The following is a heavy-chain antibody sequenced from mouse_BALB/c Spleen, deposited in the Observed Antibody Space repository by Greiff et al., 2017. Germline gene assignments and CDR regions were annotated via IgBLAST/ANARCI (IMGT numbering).Heavy chain of an antibody. CDR2: ISTYYGNT. D-gene: IGHD2-14*01. CDR3: ARSDRYDGAWFAY. Sequence: QVQLQQSGPELVRPGVSVKISCKGSSYTFTDYAMHWVKQSHAKSLEWIGVISTYYGNTNYNQKFKGKATMTVDKSSSTAYMELARLTSEDSAVYYCARSDRYDGAWFAYWGQGTLVTVSA. CDR1: SYTFTDYA. V-gene: IGHV1-67*01. J-gene: IGHJ3*01.